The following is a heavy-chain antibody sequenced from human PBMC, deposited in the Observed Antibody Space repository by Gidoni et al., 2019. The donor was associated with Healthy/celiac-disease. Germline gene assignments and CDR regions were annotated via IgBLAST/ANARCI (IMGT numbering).Heavy chain of an antibody. D-gene: IGHD5-12*01. CDR2: IYYSGST. CDR1: GGSISSSSYY. V-gene: IGHV4-39*01. CDR3: ARRLTRASGLTY. Sequence: QLQLQESGPGLVKPSETLSPTCTVSGGSISSSSYYWGWIRQPPGTGLEWIGSIYYSGSTYYHPSLQSRVTISVDTSKNQFSLKLSSVTAADTAVYYCARRLTRASGLTYWGQGTLVTVSS. J-gene: IGHJ4*02.